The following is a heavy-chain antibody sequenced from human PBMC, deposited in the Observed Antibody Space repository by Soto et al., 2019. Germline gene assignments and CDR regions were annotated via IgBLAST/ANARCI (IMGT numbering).Heavy chain of an antibody. J-gene: IGHJ4*02. D-gene: IGHD3-10*01. V-gene: IGHV3-66*01. CDR3: ARDYWGGGGY. CDR2: IYSGGST. Sequence: EVQLVESGGGSVQSGGSLRLSCAASGFAVNNNYLSWVRQAPGKGLEWVSVIYSGGSTYYTDSVKGRFTISRDNSKNTLYLQMNSLRVEDTAVYYCARDYWGGGGYWGQGTLVTVSS. CDR1: GFAVNNNY.